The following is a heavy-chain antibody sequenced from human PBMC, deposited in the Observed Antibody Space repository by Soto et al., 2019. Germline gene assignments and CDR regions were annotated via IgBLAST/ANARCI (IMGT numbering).Heavy chain of an antibody. CDR2: IYYSGST. Sequence: SETLSLTCTVSGGSISSYYWSWIRQPPGKGLEWIGYIYYSGSTNYNPSLKSRVTISVDTSKNQFSLKLSSVTAADTAVYYCARSTTVTNLIDYWGQGTLVTVSS. V-gene: IGHV4-59*01. CDR3: ARSTTVTNLIDY. CDR1: GGSISSYY. J-gene: IGHJ4*02. D-gene: IGHD4-17*01.